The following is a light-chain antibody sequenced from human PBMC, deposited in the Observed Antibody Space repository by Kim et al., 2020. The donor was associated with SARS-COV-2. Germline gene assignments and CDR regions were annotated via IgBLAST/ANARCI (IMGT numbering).Light chain of an antibody. V-gene: IGLV3-19*01. Sequence: ALGQTVRITCQGDSLRSYCASWYQQKPGQAPVLVIYGKNNRPSGIPDRFSGSSSGNTASLTITGAQAEDEADYYCNSRDSSGNLWVFGGGTQLTVL. CDR3: NSRDSSGNLWV. J-gene: IGLJ3*02. CDR1: SLRSYC. CDR2: GKN.